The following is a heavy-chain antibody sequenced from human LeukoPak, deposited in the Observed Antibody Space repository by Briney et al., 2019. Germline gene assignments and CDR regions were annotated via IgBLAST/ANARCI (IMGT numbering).Heavy chain of an antibody. V-gene: IGHV3-23*01. J-gene: IGHJ6*03. Sequence: GGSLRLSCAASGFTFSSYAMSWVRQAPGKGLEWVSAISGSGGSTYYADSVKGRFTISRDNSKNTLYLQMNSLRAEDTAVYYCASREYSSSSVYYYYYMDVWGKGTTVTVSS. CDR1: GFTFSSYA. CDR3: ASREYSSSSVYYYYYMDV. CDR2: ISGSGGST. D-gene: IGHD6-6*01.